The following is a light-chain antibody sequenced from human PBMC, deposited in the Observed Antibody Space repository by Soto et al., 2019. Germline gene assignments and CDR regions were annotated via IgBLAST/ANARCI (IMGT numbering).Light chain of an antibody. J-gene: IGKJ1*01. CDR1: QTVRGIY. Sequence: PGESATVPCRASQTVRGIYLAWYQQKPGQAPRLLIYGGSSRATGIPDRFSSSGGGTAFTLTTSRLEPEDFAVYYCQQFGSAPEGTFGQGTKVDIK. CDR3: QQFGSAPEGT. V-gene: IGKV3-20*01. CDR2: GGS.